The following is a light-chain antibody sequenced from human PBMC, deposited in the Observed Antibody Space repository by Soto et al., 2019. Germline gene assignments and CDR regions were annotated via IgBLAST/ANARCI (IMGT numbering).Light chain of an antibody. V-gene: IGKV3-11*01. Sequence: DIVLTQSPVTLSFSPGERATLSCMASQSVSNYLAWYQQKTGQAPRLIIYDASNRATGIPARFSGSGSGTDCTLTISSLEPEDVAVYYCQQRKNWQVTLCQGTRLEIK. CDR2: DAS. J-gene: IGKJ5*01. CDR1: QSVSNY. CDR3: QQRKNWQVT.